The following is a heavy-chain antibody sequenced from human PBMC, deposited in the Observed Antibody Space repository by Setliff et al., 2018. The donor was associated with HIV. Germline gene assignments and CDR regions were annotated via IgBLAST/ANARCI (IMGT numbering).Heavy chain of an antibody. J-gene: IGHJ5*02. CDR2: IYYSGST. CDR3: ASRVYYYDSSGYLREEGFDP. Sequence: SETLSLTCTVSGGSISNSRYYWSWIRQPPGKGLEWIGSIYYSGSTYYNPSLKSRVTISVDTSKNQFSLKLSSVTAAAAAVYYCASRVYYYDSSGYLREEGFDPWGQGTLVTVSS. CDR1: GGSISNSRYY. V-gene: IGHV4-39*01. D-gene: IGHD3-22*01.